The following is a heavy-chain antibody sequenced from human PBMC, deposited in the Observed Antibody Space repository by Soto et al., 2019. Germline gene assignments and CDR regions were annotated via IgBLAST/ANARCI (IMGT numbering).Heavy chain of an antibody. J-gene: IGHJ4*02. CDR3: ARAITLSGYEFDS. D-gene: IGHD5-12*01. CDR1: GGTFTSYS. CDR2: IIPILGLT. V-gene: IGHV1-69*02. Sequence: ASVKVSCKASGGTFTSYSFTWVRQAPGQGLEWMGRIIPILGLTNYAQKFQGRVTITADKSTSTTYIDLSSLTSEDTAIYYCARAITLSGYEFDSWGQGTLVTVSS.